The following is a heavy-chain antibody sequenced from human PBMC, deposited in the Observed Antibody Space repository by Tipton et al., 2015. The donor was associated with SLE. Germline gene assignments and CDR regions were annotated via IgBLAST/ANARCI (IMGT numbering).Heavy chain of an antibody. D-gene: IGHD2/OR15-2a*01. Sequence: LRLSCAASGFIFRGNNMNWVRQAPGKGLEWIGYVYGTGNTDYNPSLKSRVTLSVDTSKNQFSLQLTSVTAADTAVYYCARDSTRWSFWGQGTLVTVSS. CDR1: GFIFRGNN. CDR2: VYGTGNT. J-gene: IGHJ4*02. V-gene: IGHV4-59*01. CDR3: ARDSTRWSF.